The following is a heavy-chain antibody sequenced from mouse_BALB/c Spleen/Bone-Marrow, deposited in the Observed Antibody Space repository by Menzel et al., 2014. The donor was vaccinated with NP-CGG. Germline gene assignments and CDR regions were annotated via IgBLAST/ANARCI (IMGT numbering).Heavy chain of an antibody. CDR2: IYPSSGST. CDR1: GYTFTSYW. D-gene: IGHD1-1*01. J-gene: IGHJ3*01. CDR3: TRNYGSSYPSWFAY. Sequence: LQQSGSELVRPGASVKLSCKASGYTFTSYWMHWVKQRHGQGLEWIGNIYPSSGSTNYDEKFKSKGTLTVDTSSSTAYMHLSSLTSEDSAVYYCTRNYGSSYPSWFAYWGQGTLVTVSA. V-gene: IGHV1S22*01.